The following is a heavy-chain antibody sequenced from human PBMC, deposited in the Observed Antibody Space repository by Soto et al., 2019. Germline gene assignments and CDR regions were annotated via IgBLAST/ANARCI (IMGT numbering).Heavy chain of an antibody. J-gene: IGHJ4*02. CDR1: GSTLSSYT. CDR2: VIPNLGVT. Sequence: QVQLVQSGAAVKKPGSSVTVSCKASGSTLSSYTFSWVRQAPGQGLEWMGRVIPNLGVTNYAKKFQGRFTSVVDTSTSTAYMELNSLRYEDTAVYDCARDKGYCSDTSCPDFDYWGQGTLVTVSS. CDR3: ARDKGYCSDTSCPDFDY. D-gene: IGHD2-15*01. V-gene: IGHV1-69*08.